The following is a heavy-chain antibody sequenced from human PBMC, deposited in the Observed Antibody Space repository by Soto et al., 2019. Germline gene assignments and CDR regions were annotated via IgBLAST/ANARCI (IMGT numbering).Heavy chain of an antibody. Sequence: GGSLRLSCEASGFTFSNSVLHWVRQAPGKGLEWVAAISYDGDNRYNVDSVKGRFTISRDNSKNTLYLQMNNLKTEDTAVYYCARGYCGGSTCASLIYYYGLDVWGQGTTVTVSS. V-gene: IGHV3-30-3*01. CDR3: ARGYCGGSTCASLIYYYGLDV. D-gene: IGHD2-21*01. CDR2: ISYDGDNR. J-gene: IGHJ6*02. CDR1: GFTFSNSV.